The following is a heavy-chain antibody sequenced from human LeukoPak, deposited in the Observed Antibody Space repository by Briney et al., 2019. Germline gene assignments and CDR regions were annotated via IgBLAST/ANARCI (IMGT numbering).Heavy chain of an antibody. CDR3: ARLRRSAGVLRYYYYYYMDV. J-gene: IGHJ6*03. V-gene: IGHV4-34*01. CDR1: GGSFSGYY. CDR2: INHSGST. D-gene: IGHD3-10*01. Sequence: SETLSLTCAVYGGSFSGYYWSWIRQPPGKGLEWIGEINHSGSTNYNPSLKSRVTISVDTSKNQFSLKLSFVTAADTAVYYCARLRRSAGVLRYYYYYYMDVWGKGTTVTISS.